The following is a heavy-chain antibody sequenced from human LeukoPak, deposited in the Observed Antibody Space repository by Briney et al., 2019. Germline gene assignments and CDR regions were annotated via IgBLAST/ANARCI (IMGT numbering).Heavy chain of an antibody. CDR2: ISGSGDNT. J-gene: IGHJ6*01. CDR1: GFTFSGFA. CDR3: AKMKVQPLPKYYRDV. Sequence: PGGSLRLSCAASGFTFSGFAMSWVRRTPGKGLEWVSGISGSGDNTLYADSVKGRFTISRDNSKNTLYLEMNSLRAEDTAIYYCAKMKVQPLPKYYRDVWGQGTTVTVSS. D-gene: IGHD4-11*01. V-gene: IGHV3-23*01.